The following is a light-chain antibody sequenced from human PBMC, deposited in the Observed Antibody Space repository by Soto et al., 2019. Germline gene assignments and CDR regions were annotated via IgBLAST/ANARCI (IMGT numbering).Light chain of an antibody. CDR3: QHRYNWPQT. CDR2: DAS. CDR1: QSVSSY. J-gene: IGKJ2*01. V-gene: IGKV3-11*01. Sequence: EIVLTQSPATLSLSPGERATLSCRASQSVSSYLGWYQQKPGQAPRLLIYDASNRATGIPARFSGSGSGTDFTLTVSSLEPEDFAVYYCQHRYNWPQTFGQGTKLEI.